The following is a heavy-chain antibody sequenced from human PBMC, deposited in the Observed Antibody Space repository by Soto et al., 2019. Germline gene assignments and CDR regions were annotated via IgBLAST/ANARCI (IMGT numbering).Heavy chain of an antibody. CDR3: ARDPGGDIVVVPAPIYGMDV. J-gene: IGHJ6*02. D-gene: IGHD2-2*01. V-gene: IGHV1-3*01. CDR2: INAGNGNT. CDR1: GYTFTSYA. Sequence: ASVKVSCKASGYTFTSYAMHWVRQAPGQRLEWMGWINAGNGNTKYSQKFQGRVTMTRDTSTSTVYMELSSLRSEDTAVYYCARDPGGDIVVVPAPIYGMDVWGQGTTVTVSS.